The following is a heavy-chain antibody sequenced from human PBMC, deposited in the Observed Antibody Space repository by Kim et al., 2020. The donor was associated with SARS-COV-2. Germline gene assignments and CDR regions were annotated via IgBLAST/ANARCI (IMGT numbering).Heavy chain of an antibody. CDR2: IYYSGST. CDR3: ARLPMVRGVNGYYYYGMDV. J-gene: IGHJ6*02. CDR1: GGSISSYY. D-gene: IGHD3-10*01. Sequence: SETLSLTCTVSGGSISSYYWSWIRRPPGKGLEWIGYIYYSGSTNYNPSLKSRVTISVDTSKNQFSLKLSSVTAADTAVYYCARLPMVRGVNGYYYYGMDVWGQGTTVTVSS. V-gene: IGHV4-59*08.